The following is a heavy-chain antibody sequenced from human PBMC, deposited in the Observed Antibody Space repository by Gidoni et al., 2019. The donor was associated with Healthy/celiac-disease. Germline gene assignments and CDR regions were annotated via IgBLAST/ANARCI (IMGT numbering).Heavy chain of an antibody. CDR2: ISGSGGST. CDR1: GFTFSSYA. CDR3: AKPKNNWNSVFDY. V-gene: IGHV3-23*01. J-gene: IGHJ4*02. Sequence: EVQLLESGGGLVQPGGSLRLSCAASGFTFSSYAMSWVRQAPGKGLGWVSAISGSGGSTYYADSVKGRFTISRDNSKNTLYLQMNSLRAEDTAVYYCAKPKNNWNSVFDYWGQGTLVTVSS. D-gene: IGHD1-7*01.